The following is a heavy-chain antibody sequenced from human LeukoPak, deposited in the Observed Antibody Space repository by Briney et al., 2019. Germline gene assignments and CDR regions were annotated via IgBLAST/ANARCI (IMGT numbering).Heavy chain of an antibody. CDR1: GGSISSYY. Sequence: TSETLSLTCTVSGGSISSYYWSWIRQPAGKGLEWIGRIYISGSTNYNPSLKSRVTMSVDTSKNQFSLKLSSVTAADTAVYYCARYFPPSRRGTYMDVWGKGTTVTISS. CDR3: ARYFPPSRRGTYMDV. D-gene: IGHD1-1*01. J-gene: IGHJ6*03. CDR2: IYISGST. V-gene: IGHV4-4*07.